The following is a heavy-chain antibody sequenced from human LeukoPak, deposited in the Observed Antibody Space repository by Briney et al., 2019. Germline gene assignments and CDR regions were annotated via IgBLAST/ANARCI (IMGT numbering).Heavy chain of an antibody. CDR3: TVVPAAIVDHFQH. CDR1: GFTFSSYG. D-gene: IGHD2-2*02. J-gene: IGHJ1*01. V-gene: IGHV3-30*03. Sequence: GRSLRLSCAASGFTFSSYGMHWVRQAPGKGLEWVAVISYDGSNKYYADSVKGRFTISRDNSKNTLYLQMNSLRAEDTAVYYCTVVPAAIVDHFQHWGQGTLVTVST. CDR2: ISYDGSNK.